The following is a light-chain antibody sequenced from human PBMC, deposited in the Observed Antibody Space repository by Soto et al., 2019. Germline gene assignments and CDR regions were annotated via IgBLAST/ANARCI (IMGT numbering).Light chain of an antibody. V-gene: IGKV3-20*01. J-gene: IGKJ2*01. CDR3: QQYGGAAYT. CDR2: GAS. Sequence: EIVLTQSPGTLSLSPGEGATLSCRSSQYIASSYVAWYQQRRGQAPRLLIYGASSRATGIPDRFSGSGSGTVFTLTISRLEPEDCAVYYCQQYGGAAYTCGQGTKVEIK. CDR1: QYIASSY.